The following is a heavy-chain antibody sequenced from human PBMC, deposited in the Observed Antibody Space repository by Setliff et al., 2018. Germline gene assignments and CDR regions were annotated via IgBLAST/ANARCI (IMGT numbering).Heavy chain of an antibody. CDR3: SRLVRFCTRTVCQRLSGDDY. D-gene: IGHD3-10*01. CDR2: IGAKNVKT. CDR1: GYTFTTYG. Sequence: ASVKVSCKASGYTFTTYGISWVRQAPGQGPEWMGWIGAKNVKTKYAQKFQDRVSMTSDTSTTTAYLELRSLRSDDTAVYFCSRLVRFCTRTVCQRLSGDDYWGQGTLVTVSS. V-gene: IGHV1-18*04. J-gene: IGHJ4*02.